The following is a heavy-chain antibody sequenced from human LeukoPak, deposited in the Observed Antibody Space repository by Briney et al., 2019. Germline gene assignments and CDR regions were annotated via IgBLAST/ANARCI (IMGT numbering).Heavy chain of an antibody. D-gene: IGHD2-8*01. J-gene: IGHJ4*02. V-gene: IGHV3-48*03. CDR1: GFTFSNYE. Sequence: GGSLRLSCAASGFTFSNYEMHWVRQAPGKGLEWVSYISSSGSTIYYADSVKGRFTISGDNAKNSLYLQMNSLRAGDMAVYYCAREYCSNGECYKIFDYWGQGTRVTVSS. CDR2: ISSSGSTI. CDR3: AREYCSNGECYKIFDY.